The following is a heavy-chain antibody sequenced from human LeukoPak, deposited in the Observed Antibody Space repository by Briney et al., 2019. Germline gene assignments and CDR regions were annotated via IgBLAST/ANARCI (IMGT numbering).Heavy chain of an antibody. CDR3: ARRYGP. J-gene: IGHJ4*02. V-gene: IGHV4-39*01. D-gene: IGHD3-16*01. CDR2: IYYSGST. CDR1: GGFIRSSYYY. Sequence: SETLSLTCTVSGGFIRSSYYYWGWIRQPPGKGLEWIGSIYYSGSTYYNPSLKSRVTISVDTSKNQFSLKLNSVTATDTAVYYCARRYGPWGQGTLVTVSS.